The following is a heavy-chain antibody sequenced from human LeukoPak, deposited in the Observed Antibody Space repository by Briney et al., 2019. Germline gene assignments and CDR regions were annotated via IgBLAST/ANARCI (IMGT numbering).Heavy chain of an antibody. J-gene: IGHJ6*02. CDR2: ISSSSSYI. D-gene: IGHD5-12*01. V-gene: IGHV3-21*01. Sequence: GGSLRLSCAASGFTFSSYTMNWVRQAPGKGLEWVSSISSSSSYIFYADSVEGRFTISRDNAKNSLYLQMNSLRPEDTAVYYCARIQYSGYENYYNYYGMDVWGQGTTVTVSS. CDR3: ARIQYSGYENYYNYYGMDV. CDR1: GFTFSSYT.